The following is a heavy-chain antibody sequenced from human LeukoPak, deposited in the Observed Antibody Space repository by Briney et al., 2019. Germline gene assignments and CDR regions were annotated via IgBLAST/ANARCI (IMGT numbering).Heavy chain of an antibody. CDR2: ISWNSGII. V-gene: IGHV3-9*01. D-gene: IGHD6-19*01. CDR1: GFTFDEYA. Sequence: GGSLRLSCAASGFTFDEYAIHWVRRAPGKGLEWVSGISWNSGIIGYADSVKGRFTISRDNAKNSLYLQMNSLRAEDTALYYCAKDKSHSSWTSRYYYYALDVWGQGTTVTVSS. CDR3: AKDKSHSSWTSRYYYYALDV. J-gene: IGHJ6*02.